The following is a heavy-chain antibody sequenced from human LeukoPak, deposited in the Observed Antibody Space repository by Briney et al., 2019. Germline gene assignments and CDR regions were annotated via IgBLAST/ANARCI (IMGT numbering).Heavy chain of an antibody. CDR1: GYTFTSYD. CDR2: ISAYNGNT. CDR3: ARNSRSSSGWYQPTSDNWFDP. Sequence: GASVKVSCKASGYTFTSYDISWVRQAPGQGLEWMGWISAYNGNTNYAQKLQGRVTMTTDTSTSTAYMELRSLRSDDTAVYYCARNSRSSSGWYQPTSDNWFDPWGQGTLVTVSS. V-gene: IGHV1-18*01. J-gene: IGHJ5*02. D-gene: IGHD6-19*01.